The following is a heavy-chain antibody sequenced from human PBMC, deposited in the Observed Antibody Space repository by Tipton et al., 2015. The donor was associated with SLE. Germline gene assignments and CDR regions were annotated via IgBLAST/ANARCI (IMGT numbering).Heavy chain of an antibody. V-gene: IGHV4-59*01. Sequence: TLSLTCTVSDDSFSTYYWSWIRQPPGGGLEWIGYIYYSGSTNYNPSLKSRVTISVDTSKNQFSLNLSSVTAADTAIYYCARVGYSGTPPYYYYYMDVWGKGTTVTVSS. CDR1: DDSFSTYY. CDR2: IYYSGST. CDR3: ARVGYSGTPPYYYYYMDV. J-gene: IGHJ6*03. D-gene: IGHD1-26*01.